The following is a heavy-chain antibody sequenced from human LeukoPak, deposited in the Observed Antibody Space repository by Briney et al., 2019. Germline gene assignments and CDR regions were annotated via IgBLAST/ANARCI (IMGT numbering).Heavy chain of an antibody. CDR3: ASANPTFRITMVRGVIPVDWFDP. D-gene: IGHD3-10*01. CDR1: GGSISSGGYY. Sequence: SQTLSLTYTVSGGSISSGGYYRSWIRQHPGKGLEWIGYIYYSGSTYYNPSLKSRVTISVDTSKNQFSLKLSSVTAADTAVFYSASANPTFRITMVRGVIPVDWFDPWGQGTLVTVSS. V-gene: IGHV4-31*03. CDR2: IYYSGST. J-gene: IGHJ5*02.